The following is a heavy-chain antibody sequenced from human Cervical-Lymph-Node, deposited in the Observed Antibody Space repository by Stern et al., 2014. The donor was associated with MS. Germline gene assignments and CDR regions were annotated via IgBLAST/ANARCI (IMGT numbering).Heavy chain of an antibody. J-gene: IGHJ5*02. Sequence: QVQLVESGPGLVKPSETLSLTCTVSGGSIRSYYWSWIRQPPGKGLEWIGYIYYSGSTNYNPSLKSRVTISVDTSKNQFSLKLSSVTAADTAVYYCARGATQAFDPWGQGTLVTVSS. CDR3: ARGATQAFDP. CDR1: GGSIRSYY. V-gene: IGHV4-59*01. CDR2: IYYSGST.